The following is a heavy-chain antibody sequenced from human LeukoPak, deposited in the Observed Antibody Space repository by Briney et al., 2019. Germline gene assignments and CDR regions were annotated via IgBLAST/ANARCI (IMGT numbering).Heavy chain of an antibody. Sequence: SETLSLTCTVSGDSISSSDNYWSWIRQPAGKGLEWIGRISPSGSNIYNPSLKSRVTLSVDASKNQFSLKLTSVTAADTAIYYCAMGSVRLDYWGQGTLVTVSA. CDR3: AMGSVRLDY. CDR1: GDSISSSDNY. D-gene: IGHD3-16*01. J-gene: IGHJ4*02. V-gene: IGHV4-61*02. CDR2: ISPSGSN.